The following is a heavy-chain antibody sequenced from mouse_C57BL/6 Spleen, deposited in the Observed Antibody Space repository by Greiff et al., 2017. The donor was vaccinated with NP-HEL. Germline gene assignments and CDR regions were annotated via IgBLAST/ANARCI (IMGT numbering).Heavy chain of an antibody. CDR1: GFTFSSYG. Sequence: EVKLVESGGDLVKPGGSLKLSCAASGFTFSSYGMSWVRPTPDKRLEWVATISSGGSYTYYPDSVKGRFTISRDNAKNTLYLQMSSLKAEETAMYYCAARHDGYYDREYWGQGTSGTGSS. CDR2: ISSGGSYT. J-gene: IGHJ4*01. V-gene: IGHV5-6*01. D-gene: IGHD2-3*01. CDR3: AARHDGYYDREY.